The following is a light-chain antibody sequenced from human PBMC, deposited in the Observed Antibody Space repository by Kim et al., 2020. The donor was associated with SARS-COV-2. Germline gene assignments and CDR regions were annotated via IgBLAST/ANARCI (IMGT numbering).Light chain of an antibody. J-gene: IGLJ2*01. CDR2: DVT. CDR1: STDIGYFNY. V-gene: IGLV2-14*03. CDR3: SSYTGSGSYVF. Sequence: ITTSCAEGSTDIGYFNYVSWYQQHPGKAPKLIIFDVTYRPSGVSDRFSGSKSGTTASLTISGLQADDEADYYCSSYTGSGSYVFFGGGTQLTVL.